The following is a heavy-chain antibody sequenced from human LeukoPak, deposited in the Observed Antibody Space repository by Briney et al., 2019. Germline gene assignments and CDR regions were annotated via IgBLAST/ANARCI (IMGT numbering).Heavy chain of an antibody. V-gene: IGHV4-39*01. CDR1: GGSISSSSYY. CDR3: ATATYYYDSSGYYPLDY. J-gene: IGHJ4*02. D-gene: IGHD3-22*01. CDR2: IYYSGST. Sequence: SGTLSLTCTVSGGSISSSSYYWGWIRQPPGKGLEWIGSIYYSGSTYYNPSLKSRVTISVDTSKNQFSLKLSSVTAADTAVYYCATATYYYDSSGYYPLDYWGQGTLVTVSS.